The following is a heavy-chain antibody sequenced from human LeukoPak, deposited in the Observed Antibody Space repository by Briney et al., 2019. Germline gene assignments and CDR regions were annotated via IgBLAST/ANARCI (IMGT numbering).Heavy chain of an antibody. V-gene: IGHV3-53*01. CDR1: WFTVSSNY. D-gene: IGHD1-14*01. CDR2: IYSDGSK. CDR3: ARNHLLGHWYFYL. Sequence: GSLRISCTVAWFTVSSNYMSWVRQAPGKGLEWVSAIYSDGSKYYAASVSGRFTISRDNPKNTVYLQMSSRRAEDTAVYYGARNHLLGHWYFYLWGGSALVTVSS. J-gene: IGHJ2*01.